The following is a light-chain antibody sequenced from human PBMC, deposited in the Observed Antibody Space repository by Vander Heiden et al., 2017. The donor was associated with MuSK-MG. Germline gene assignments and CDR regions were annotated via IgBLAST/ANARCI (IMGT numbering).Light chain of an antibody. Sequence: EIVITQSPATLSVSPGERATLSCRASQSVSSNLAWYQQKPGQAPRLLIYGASTRATGIPARFSGSGSGTEFTLTISSLQSEDFAVYYCQQYNNWALTFGHGTKVDIK. J-gene: IGKJ3*01. CDR2: GAS. CDR1: QSVSSN. V-gene: IGKV3-15*01. CDR3: QQYNNWALT.